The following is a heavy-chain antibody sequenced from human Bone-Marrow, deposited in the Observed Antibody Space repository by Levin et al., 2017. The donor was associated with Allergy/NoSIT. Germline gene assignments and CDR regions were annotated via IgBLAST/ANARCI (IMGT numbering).Heavy chain of an antibody. CDR2: ISYDGSNK. D-gene: IGHD2-15*01. V-gene: IGHV3-30*03. J-gene: IGHJ6*02. CDR1: GFTFSSYG. CDR3: ASGDTDSDYYYYGMDV. Sequence: PGESLKISCAASGFTFSSYGMHWVRQAPGKGLEWVAVISYDGSNKYYADSVKGRFTISRDNSKNTLYLQMNSLRAEDTAVYYCASGDTDSDYYYYGMDVWGQGTTVTVSS.